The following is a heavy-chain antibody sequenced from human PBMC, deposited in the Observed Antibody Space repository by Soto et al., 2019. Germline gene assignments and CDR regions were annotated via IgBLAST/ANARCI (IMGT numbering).Heavy chain of an antibody. Sequence: PSETLSLTCTVSGGSISSSGYYWGWIRQPPGKGLEWIGTISYSGSTYYNPSLKSRVTMSGDTSNNQFSLKLSSVTAADTAVYYCPRDQLGPWGQGTLVTVSS. CDR1: GGSISSSGYY. J-gene: IGHJ5*02. CDR3: PRDQLGP. D-gene: IGHD1-1*01. CDR2: ISYSGST. V-gene: IGHV4-39*07.